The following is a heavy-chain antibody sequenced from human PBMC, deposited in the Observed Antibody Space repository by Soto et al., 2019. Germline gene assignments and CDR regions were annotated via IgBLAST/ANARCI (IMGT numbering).Heavy chain of an antibody. CDR3: ARQVERGYTGYASDY. CDR2: IDPSDSYT. D-gene: IGHD5-12*01. V-gene: IGHV5-10-1*01. Sequence: GESLKISCQGSGYSFNKDWISWVRQMPGKGLEWMGRIDPSDSYTNFSPSFQGHVAISADKSISTVFLQWSSLKASDTAIYYCARQVERGYTGYASDYWGQGTQVTVST. CDR1: GYSFNKDW. J-gene: IGHJ4*02.